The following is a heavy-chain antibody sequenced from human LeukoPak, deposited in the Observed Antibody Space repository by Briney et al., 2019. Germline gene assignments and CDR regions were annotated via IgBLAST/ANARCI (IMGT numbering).Heavy chain of an antibody. CDR3: TRGYDTSAWLFDY. CDR1: GFTFGSYP. D-gene: IGHD3-22*01. Sequence: PGGSLRLSCAASGFTFGSYPMSWVRQAPGKGLEWVSHIRSKAYGGTTEYAASVRGRFTVSRDDSKSVAYLQMTSLTTEDTAIYYCTRGYDTSAWLFDYWGQGTLVTVSS. V-gene: IGHV3-49*02. J-gene: IGHJ4*02. CDR2: IRSKAYGGTT.